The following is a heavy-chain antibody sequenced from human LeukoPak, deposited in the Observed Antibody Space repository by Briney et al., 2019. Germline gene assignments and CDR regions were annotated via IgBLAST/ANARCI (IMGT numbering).Heavy chain of an antibody. J-gene: IGHJ4*02. CDR1: GYTFTDYY. CDR3: ARARWQLVPYFDS. D-gene: IGHD6-6*01. Sequence: ASVKVSCKASGYTFTDYYMHWVRQAPGQGLEWMGWISPNSGGTNFAHKFQGRVAMTRDTSISTAYMELGSLRSDDTAVYYCARARWQLVPYFDSWGQGTLVTVSS. CDR2: ISPNSGGT. V-gene: IGHV1-2*07.